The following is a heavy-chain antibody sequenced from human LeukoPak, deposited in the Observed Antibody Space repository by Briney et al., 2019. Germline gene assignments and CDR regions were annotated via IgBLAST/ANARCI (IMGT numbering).Heavy chain of an antibody. J-gene: IGHJ4*02. CDR3: ARRGYDSSGYYQDY. V-gene: IGHV3-53*01. D-gene: IGHD3-22*01. Sequence: GGSLRLSCTASGFTVRSNYMNWVRQAPGKGLEWVSVIYSGGNTYYADSVKGRFTISRDNSKNTLSLQMNSLRAEDTAVYYCARRGYDSSGYYQDYWGQGTLVTVSA. CDR2: IYSGGNT. CDR1: GFTVRSNY.